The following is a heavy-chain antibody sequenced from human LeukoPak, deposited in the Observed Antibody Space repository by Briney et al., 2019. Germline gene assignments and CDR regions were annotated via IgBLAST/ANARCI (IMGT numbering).Heavy chain of an antibody. CDR3: ARAQYYDSSGPIDY. CDR1: GFTFSSYA. J-gene: IGHJ4*02. D-gene: IGHD3-22*01. V-gene: IGHV3-30-3*01. CDR2: ISYDGSNK. Sequence: GRSLRLSCAASGFTFSSYAMHWVRQAPGKGLEWVAVISYDGSNKYYADSVKGRFTISRDNSKNTLYLQMNRLRAEDTAVYYCARAQYYDSSGPIDYWGQGTLVTVSS.